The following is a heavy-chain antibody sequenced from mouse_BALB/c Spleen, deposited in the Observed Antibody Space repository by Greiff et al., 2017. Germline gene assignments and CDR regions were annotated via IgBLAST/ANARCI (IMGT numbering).Heavy chain of an antibody. CDR1: GFNIKDTY. CDR2: IDPANGNT. CDR3: ARSEYGNYWFAY. J-gene: IGHJ3*01. V-gene: IGHV14-3*02. D-gene: IGHD2-10*02. Sequence: EVQLHQSGAELVKPGASVKLSCTASGFNIKDTYMHWVKQRPEQGLEWIGRIDPANGNTKYDPKFQGKAAITADTSSNTAYLQLSSLTSEDTAVYYCARSEYGNYWFAYWGQGTLVTVSA.